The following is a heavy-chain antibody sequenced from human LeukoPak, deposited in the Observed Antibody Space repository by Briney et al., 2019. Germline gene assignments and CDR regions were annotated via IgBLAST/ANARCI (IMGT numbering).Heavy chain of an antibody. Sequence: GGSLRLSCAVSGFSFFYTGMGWVRQAPGKGLEGVAAIGGGASDTKYADSVKGRFTISRDISKNTLYLQMNSLRAEDTAVYFCAKDVFRWAFDIWGQGTMVTVSS. CDR1: GFSFFYTG. CDR3: AKDVFRWAFDI. V-gene: IGHV3-23*01. CDR2: IGGGASDT. J-gene: IGHJ3*02. D-gene: IGHD3-3*01.